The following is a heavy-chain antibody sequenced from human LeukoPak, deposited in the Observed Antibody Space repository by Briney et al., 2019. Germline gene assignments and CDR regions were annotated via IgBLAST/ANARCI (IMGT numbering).Heavy chain of an antibody. J-gene: IGHJ5*02. CDR3: AKDISDYGDYVTPGGGFDP. Sequence: GGSLRLSCAASGFTFSSYAMSWVRQAPGKGLEWVSVISASGGRTSYADSVKGRFTASRDNSKNTLYLQMNSLRAEDTAVYYCAKDISDYGDYVTPGGGFDPWGQGTLVTVSS. CDR2: ISASGGRT. D-gene: IGHD4-17*01. CDR1: GFTFSSYA. V-gene: IGHV3-23*01.